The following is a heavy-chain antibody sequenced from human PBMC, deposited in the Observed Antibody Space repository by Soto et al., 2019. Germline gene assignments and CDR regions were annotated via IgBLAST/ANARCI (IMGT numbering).Heavy chain of an antibody. J-gene: IGHJ5*02. CDR3: AKDGGADGYFGNWLDP. D-gene: IGHD5-12*01. CDR1: GGTFSNYA. Sequence: QVHLVQSGAEVKKPGSSVNVSCKASGGTFSNYAITWVRQAPGQGLEGVGRIIPIFGTTNVAQKFQGRVTITADESTTTAYMELSGLRSDDTAVYYCAKDGGADGYFGNWLDPWGQGTLVTVSS. CDR2: IIPIFGTT. V-gene: IGHV1-69*15.